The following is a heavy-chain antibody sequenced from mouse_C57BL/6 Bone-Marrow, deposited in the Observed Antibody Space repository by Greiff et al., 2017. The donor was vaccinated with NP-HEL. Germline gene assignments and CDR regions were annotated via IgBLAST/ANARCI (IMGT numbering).Heavy chain of an antibody. CDR2: IYPGDGDT. V-gene: IGHV1-80*01. Sequence: QVQLQQSGAELVKPGASVKISCKASGYAFRSYWMNWVKQRPGKGLEWIGQIYPGDGDTNYNGKFKGKATLTADKSSSTAYMQLSSLTSEDSAVYFCALYGSRPGGVDVWGTGTTVTVSS. J-gene: IGHJ1*03. CDR1: GYAFRSYW. CDR3: ALYGSRPGGVDV. D-gene: IGHD1-1*01.